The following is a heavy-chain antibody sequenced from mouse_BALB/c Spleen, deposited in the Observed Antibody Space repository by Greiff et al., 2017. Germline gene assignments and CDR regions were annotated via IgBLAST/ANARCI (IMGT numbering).Heavy chain of an antibody. CDR2: INPGSGGT. CDR1: GYAFTNYL. V-gene: IGHV1-54*01. D-gene: IGHD1-1*01. J-gene: IGHJ4*01. CDR3: ARDLSRYYYGSSYAMDY. Sequence: VQLQQSGAELVRPGTSVKVSCKASGYAFTNYLIEWVKQRPGQGLEWIGVINPGSGGTNYNEKFKGKATLTADKSSSTAYVQLSSLTSDDSAVYFCARDLSRYYYGSSYAMDYWGQRTSVTVSS.